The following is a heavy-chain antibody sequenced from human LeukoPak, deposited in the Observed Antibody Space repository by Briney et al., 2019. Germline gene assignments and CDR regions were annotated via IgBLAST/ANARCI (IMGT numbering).Heavy chain of an antibody. D-gene: IGHD3-10*01. CDR3: ARDGRWFGYGMDV. CDR2: ISYDGSNK. CDR1: GFTFSSYA. J-gene: IGHJ6*02. V-gene: IGHV3-30-3*01. Sequence: PGGSLRLSCAASGFTFSSYAMHWVRQAPGKGLEWVAVISYDGSNKYYADSVKGRFTISRDNTKNTLYLQMNSLRAEDTAVYYCARDGRWFGYGMDVWGQGTTVTVSS.